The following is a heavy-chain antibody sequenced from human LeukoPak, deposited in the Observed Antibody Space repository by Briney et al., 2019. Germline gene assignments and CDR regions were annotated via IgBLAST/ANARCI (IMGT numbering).Heavy chain of an antibody. CDR3: ARDQGRSMTGDY. D-gene: IGHD2/OR15-2a*01. Sequence: GASVKVSCKASGGTFSSYAISWVRQAPGQGLEWMGRIIPILGIANYAQKFQGRVTITADKSTSTAYMELSSLRSEDTAVYYCARDQGRSMTGDYWGQGTLVTVSS. V-gene: IGHV1-69*04. J-gene: IGHJ4*02. CDR1: GGTFSSYA. CDR2: IIPILGIA.